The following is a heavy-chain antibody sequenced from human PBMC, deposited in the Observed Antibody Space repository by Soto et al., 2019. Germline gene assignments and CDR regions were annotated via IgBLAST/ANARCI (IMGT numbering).Heavy chain of an antibody. V-gene: IGHV4-39*01. CDR3: ARPMVRGVITHFDY. CDR2: IYYSGST. Sequence: QLQLQESGPGLVKPSETLSLTCTVSGGSISSSSYYWGWIRQPPGKGLEWIGSIYYSGSTYYNPSLKSRVTISVATSKNQFSLKLSSVTDADTAVYYCARPMVRGVITHFDYWGQGTLVTVSS. J-gene: IGHJ4*02. CDR1: GGSISSSSYY. D-gene: IGHD3-10*01.